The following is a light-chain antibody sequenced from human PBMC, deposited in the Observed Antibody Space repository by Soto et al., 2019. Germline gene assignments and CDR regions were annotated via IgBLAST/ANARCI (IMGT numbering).Light chain of an antibody. Sequence: DIQMTQSPSSLSASVGDRVTITCQASHDISNYLNWYQWKPGKAPKLLIYDASNLETGVPSRFSGSVSGTDFTFTISSLQPEETATKYCQQCDNIAFGPGTKVDIK. V-gene: IGKV1-33*01. CDR2: DAS. CDR1: HDISNY. J-gene: IGKJ3*01. CDR3: QQCDNIA.